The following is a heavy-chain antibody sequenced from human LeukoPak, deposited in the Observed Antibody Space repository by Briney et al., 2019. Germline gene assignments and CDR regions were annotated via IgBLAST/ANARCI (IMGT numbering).Heavy chain of an antibody. CDR2: ISYDGSNE. Sequence: GGSLRLSCAASEFTFSSYAMHWVRQAPGKGLEWVALISYDGSNEYYADSVQGRFTISRDTSKNTLYLQMNSLRAEDTAVYYCAKTPYYYGSGTYLIDYWGQGTLVTVSS. D-gene: IGHD3-10*01. J-gene: IGHJ4*02. V-gene: IGHV3-30*18. CDR3: AKTPYYYGSGTYLIDY. CDR1: EFTFSSYA.